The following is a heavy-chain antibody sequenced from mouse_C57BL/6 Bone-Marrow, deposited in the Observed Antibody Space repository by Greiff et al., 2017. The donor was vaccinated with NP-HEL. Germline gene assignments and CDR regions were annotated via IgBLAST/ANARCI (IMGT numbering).Heavy chain of an antibody. V-gene: IGHV1-18*01. Sequence: VQLKQSGPELVKPGASVKIPCKASGYTFTDYNMDWVKQSHGKSLEWIGDINPNNGGTIYNQKFKGKATLTVDKSSSTAYMELRSLTSEDTAVYYCARSDDARFAYWGQGTLVTVSA. CDR3: ARSDDARFAY. D-gene: IGHD2-3*01. CDR2: INPNNGGT. CDR1: GYTFTDYN. J-gene: IGHJ3*01.